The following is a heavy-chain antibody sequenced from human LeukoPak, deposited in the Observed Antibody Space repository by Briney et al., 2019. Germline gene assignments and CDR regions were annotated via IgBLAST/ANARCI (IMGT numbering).Heavy chain of an antibody. Sequence: SGRSLRLSCAASGFPSSSYGMHWVRQAPGKGLEWVALIWYDGTNKYYADSVKGRFTISRDNSKNTLYLQMNSLRAEGTAVYFCARDPRHDYYGSGSYYRGAAFDYWGQGTLVTVSS. CDR1: GFPSSSYG. J-gene: IGHJ4*02. CDR3: ARDPRHDYYGSGSYYRGAAFDY. D-gene: IGHD3-10*01. CDR2: IWYDGTNK. V-gene: IGHV3-33*01.